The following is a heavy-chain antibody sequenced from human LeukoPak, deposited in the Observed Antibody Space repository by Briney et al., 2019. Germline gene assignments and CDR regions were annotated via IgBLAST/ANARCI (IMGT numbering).Heavy chain of an antibody. Sequence: GGSLRLSCAASGFTFSSYDMHWVRQVAGKGLEWVSSIGTIGDTFYPGSVKGRFTISRENAKNSLYLQMNSLSAGDTAVYYCARATVIGTVPVPGFLDVWGKGNTVTVSS. CDR3: ARATVIGTVPVPGFLDV. V-gene: IGHV3-13*01. J-gene: IGHJ6*04. CDR2: IGTIGDT. CDR1: GFTFSSYD. D-gene: IGHD6-19*01.